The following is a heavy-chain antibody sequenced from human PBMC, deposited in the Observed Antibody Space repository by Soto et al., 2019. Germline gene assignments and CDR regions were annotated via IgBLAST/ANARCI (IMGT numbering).Heavy chain of an antibody. CDR2: IKQDGSEK. V-gene: IGHV3-7*05. CDR3: ARDQELVVVVPAAMWYYYYGMDV. J-gene: IGHJ6*02. CDR1: GFTFSSYW. D-gene: IGHD2-2*01. Sequence: GGSLRLSCAASGFTFSSYWMSWVRQAPGKGLEWVANIKQDGSEKYYVDSVKGRFTISRDNAKNPLYLQMNSLRAEDTAVYYCARDQELVVVVPAAMWYYYYGMDVWGQGTTVTVSS.